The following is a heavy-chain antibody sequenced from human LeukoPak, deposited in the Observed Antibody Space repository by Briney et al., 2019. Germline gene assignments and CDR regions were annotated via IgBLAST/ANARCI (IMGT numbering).Heavy chain of an antibody. CDR3: ARDKSYGRGAFDY. Sequence: SVKVSCKASGGTFSSYAISWVRQAPGRGLEWMGRIIPIFGTANYAQKFQGRVTITTDESTSTAYMELSSLRSEDTAVYYCARDKSYGRGAFDYWGQGTLVTVSS. V-gene: IGHV1-69*05. J-gene: IGHJ4*02. D-gene: IGHD5-18*01. CDR1: GGTFSSYA. CDR2: IIPIFGTA.